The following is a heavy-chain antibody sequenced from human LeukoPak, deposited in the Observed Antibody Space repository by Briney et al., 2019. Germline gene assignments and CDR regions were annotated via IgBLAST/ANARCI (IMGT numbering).Heavy chain of an antibody. D-gene: IGHD5-12*01. V-gene: IGHV4-39*07. J-gene: IGHJ6*02. Sequence: PSETLSLTCAVSGGSISSSTSYWGWIRQPPGKGLEWIGRIYYSGSTFYNPSLKSRVTISVDTSKNQFSLRLSSVTAADTAVYFCVRDLVATIDHYYYGMDVWGQGTTVTVSS. CDR1: GGSISSSTSY. CDR2: IYYSGST. CDR3: VRDLVATIDHYYYGMDV.